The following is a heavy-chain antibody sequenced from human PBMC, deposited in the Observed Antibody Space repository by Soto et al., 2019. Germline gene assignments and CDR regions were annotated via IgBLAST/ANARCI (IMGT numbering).Heavy chain of an antibody. J-gene: IGHJ6*02. CDR2: INYSGSN. CDR1: GGPVSTAGYY. V-gene: IGHV4-61*08. D-gene: IGHD3-3*01. CDR3: ARDRFFSGVDV. Sequence: SETLSLTCTVSGGPVSTAGYYWSWVRQPPGRGLEWIGYINYSGSNNYNTSLKSRVTISLDTSKNQFSLKLSSVTAADTAVYYCARDRFFSGVDVWGQGTTVTVSS.